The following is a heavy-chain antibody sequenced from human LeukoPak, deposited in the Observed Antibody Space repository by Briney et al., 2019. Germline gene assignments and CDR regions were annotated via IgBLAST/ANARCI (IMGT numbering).Heavy chain of an antibody. J-gene: IGHJ6*04. V-gene: IGHV4-61*02. Sequence: SETLSLTCTVSGGSISSGSYYWSWMRQPAGEGLEWIGRIYTSGSTNYNLPLKSRVTISVDTSKNQFSLKLSPVTAADAAVYYCERDSAYGYMDVWGKGTTVTISS. D-gene: IGHD5-24*01. CDR3: ERDSAYGYMDV. CDR1: GGSISSGSYY. CDR2: IYTSGST.